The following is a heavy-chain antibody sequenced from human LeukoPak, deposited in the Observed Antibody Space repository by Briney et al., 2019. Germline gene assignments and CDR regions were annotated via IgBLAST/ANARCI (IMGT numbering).Heavy chain of an antibody. D-gene: IGHD1-26*01. V-gene: IGHV1-46*01. CDR3: ARDWELGY. J-gene: IGHJ4*02. CDR2: ITPSGGSI. CDR1: GYTLTTYY. Sequence: ASVKVSCKASGYTLTTYYMHWVRQAPGQGLEWMGVITPSGGSITSAQKFQGRVTMTRDTSPNTVYMELSSPRSEDPAGYFCARDWELGYWGQGTLVTVSS.